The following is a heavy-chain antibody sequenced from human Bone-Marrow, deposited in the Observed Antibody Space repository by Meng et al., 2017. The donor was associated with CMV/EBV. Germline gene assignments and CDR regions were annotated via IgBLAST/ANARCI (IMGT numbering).Heavy chain of an antibody. V-gene: IGHV3-23*03. CDR1: VFTFSSYA. D-gene: IGHD3-10*01. J-gene: IGHJ4*02. CDR3: AKSYFGSGNYYNCPGYFDY. CDR2: IYIGSSII. Sequence: GESLKISCAASVFTFSSYAMSWVRQAPGKGLEWVAAIYIGSSIIIYGDSVKGRFTISRDDSKNTLYLQMSSLTAEDTAVYYCAKSYFGSGNYYNCPGYFDYRGQGTLVTVSS.